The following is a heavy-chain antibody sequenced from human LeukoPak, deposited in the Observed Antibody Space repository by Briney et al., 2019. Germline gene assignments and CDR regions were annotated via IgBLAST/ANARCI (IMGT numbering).Heavy chain of an antibody. J-gene: IGHJ4*02. Sequence: GGSLRLSCAASGFTFSSYAMNWVRQAPGEGLEWVSAISGGGASTYYADSVKGRFTISRDNSKNTLYLQMNSLRAEDTAVYYCARDRGRAWDYWGQGTLVTVSS. CDR2: ISGGGAST. V-gene: IGHV3-23*01. CDR1: GFTFSSYA. D-gene: IGHD3-10*01. CDR3: ARDRGRAWDY.